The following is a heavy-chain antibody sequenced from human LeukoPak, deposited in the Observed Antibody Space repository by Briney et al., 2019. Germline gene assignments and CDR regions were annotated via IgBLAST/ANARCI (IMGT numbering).Heavy chain of an antibody. CDR2: ISGSGGSK. CDR1: GFAFSKYA. D-gene: IGHD3-9*01. CDR3: AKGTTYYDILTGYGYPYYFDY. Sequence: GGTLRLSCAASGFAFSKYAMSWVRQAPGKGLEWVSAISGSGGSKYYADSVKGRFTISRDNSKNTLYVQMNSLRAEDTATYYCAKGTTYYDILTGYGYPYYFDYWGQGTLVTVSS. J-gene: IGHJ4*02. V-gene: IGHV3-23*01.